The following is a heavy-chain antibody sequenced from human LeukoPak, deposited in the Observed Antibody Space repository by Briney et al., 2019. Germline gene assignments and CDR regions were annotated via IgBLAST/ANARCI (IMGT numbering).Heavy chain of an antibody. D-gene: IGHD5-18*01. Sequence: GGSLRLSCAASGFTFSNYAMSWARQAPGKGLEWVSAIGGSGGSTYYADPVKGRFTISRDNSKNTLYLQMNSLRAEDTAVYYCTKGAIWLPFDYWGQGTLVTVSS. CDR1: GFTFSNYA. CDR2: IGGSGGST. CDR3: TKGAIWLPFDY. V-gene: IGHV3-23*01. J-gene: IGHJ4*02.